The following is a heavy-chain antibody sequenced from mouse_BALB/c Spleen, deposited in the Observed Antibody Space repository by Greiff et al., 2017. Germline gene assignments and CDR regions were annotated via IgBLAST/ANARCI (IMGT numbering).Heavy chain of an antibody. CDR2: ISDGGSYT. J-gene: IGHJ4*01. CDR3: ARDKGYYAMDY. CDR1: GFTFSDYY. Sequence: VKLEESGGGLVKPGGSLKLSCAASGFTFSDYYMYWVRQTPEKRLEWVATISDGGSYTYYPDSVKGRFTISRDNAKNNLYLQMSSLKSEDTAMYYCARDKGYYAMDYWGQGTSVTVSS. V-gene: IGHV5-4*02.